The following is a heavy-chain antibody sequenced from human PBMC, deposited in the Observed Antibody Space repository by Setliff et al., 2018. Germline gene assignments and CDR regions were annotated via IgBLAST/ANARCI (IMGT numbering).Heavy chain of an antibody. CDR1: GGTFSTFG. D-gene: IGHD5-18*01. CDR2: INPIFGTT. Sequence: ASVKVSCKTSGGTFSTFGIHWVRQAPGQGLVWMGGINPIFGTTNYAQEFQGRVTIITDESTSTAYMELSSLRFEDTAVYYCAREGVDTRSSTDYRYYMDLWGKGTTVTVS. J-gene: IGHJ6*03. CDR3: AREGVDTRSSTDYRYYMDL. V-gene: IGHV1-69*05.